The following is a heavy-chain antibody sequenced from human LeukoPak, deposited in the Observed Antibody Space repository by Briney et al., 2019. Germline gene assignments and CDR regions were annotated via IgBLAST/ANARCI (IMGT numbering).Heavy chain of an antibody. J-gene: IGHJ4*02. Sequence: SETLSLTCAVYGGSFSGYYWSWMRQPPGKGLELIGEINHSGSTNYNPSLKSRVTISVDTSKNQFSLKLSSVTAADTAVYYCARVREYDHIWGSYRYYFDYWGQGTLVTVSS. CDR1: GGSFSGYY. D-gene: IGHD3-16*02. V-gene: IGHV4-34*01. CDR3: ARVREYDHIWGSYRYYFDY. CDR2: INHSGST.